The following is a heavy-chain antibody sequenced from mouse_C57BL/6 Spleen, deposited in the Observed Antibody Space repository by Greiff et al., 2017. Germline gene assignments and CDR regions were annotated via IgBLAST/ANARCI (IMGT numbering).Heavy chain of an antibody. J-gene: IGHJ3*01. CDR1: GYTFTSYW. CDR3: ARRGAQAPFAY. V-gene: IGHV1-50*01. CDR2: IDPSDSYT. Sequence: QVQLQQPGAELVKPGASVKLSCKASGYTFTSYWMQWVKQRPGQGLEWIGEIDPSDSYTTYNQKFKGKATLTVDTSSSTAYMQLSSLTSEDSAVYYCARRGAQAPFAYWGQGTLVTVSA. D-gene: IGHD3-2*02.